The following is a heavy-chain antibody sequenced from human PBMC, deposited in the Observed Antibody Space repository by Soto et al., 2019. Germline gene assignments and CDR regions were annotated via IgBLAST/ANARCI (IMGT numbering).Heavy chain of an antibody. CDR2: IYYSGST. Sequence: SETLSLTCTVSGGSISSSSYYWGWIRQPPGKGLEWIGSIYYSGSTYYNPSLKSRVTISVDTSKNQFSLKLSSVTAADTAVYYCAGGLGIAAAGYYYYYGMDVWGQGTTVTXS. CDR1: GGSISSSSYY. V-gene: IGHV4-39*07. CDR3: AGGLGIAAAGYYYYYGMDV. J-gene: IGHJ6*02. D-gene: IGHD6-25*01.